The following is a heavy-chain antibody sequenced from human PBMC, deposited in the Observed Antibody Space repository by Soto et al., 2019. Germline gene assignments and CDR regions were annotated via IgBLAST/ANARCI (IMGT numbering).Heavy chain of an antibody. CDR2: FDPEDGET. CDR1: GYTLTELS. CDR3: ATARGRVVIAGSYYYYGMDA. V-gene: IGHV1-24*01. J-gene: IGHJ6*02. Sequence: ASVKVSCKVSGYTLTELSMHWVRQAPGKGLEWMGGFDPEDGETIYAQKFQGRVTMTEDTSTDTAYMELSSLRSEDTAVYYCATARGRVVIAGSYYYYGMDAWGQGTTVTVS. D-gene: IGHD3-3*01.